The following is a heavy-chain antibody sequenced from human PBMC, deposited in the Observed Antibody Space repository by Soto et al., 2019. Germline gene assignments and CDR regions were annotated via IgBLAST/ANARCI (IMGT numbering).Heavy chain of an antibody. J-gene: IGHJ4*02. CDR1: GFTFSNYW. D-gene: IGHD1-1*01. Sequence: GGSLRLSCAGSGFTFSNYWMNWVRQTPGKGLEWVANIKQDGSAKNYVESVKGRFTISRDNAENLVYLQTNSLRAEDTAVYYCAGGTGWVHDYWGQGTLVTVSS. V-gene: IGHV3-7*04. CDR3: AGGTGWVHDY. CDR2: IKQDGSAK.